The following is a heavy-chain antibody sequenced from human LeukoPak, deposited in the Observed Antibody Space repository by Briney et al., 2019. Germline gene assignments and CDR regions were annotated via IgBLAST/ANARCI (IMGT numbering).Heavy chain of an antibody. CDR2: IYSSDGST. CDR3: ARGRRYYYDSSGYPRWFDP. V-gene: IGHV4-39*07. CDR1: GGSISSGSYY. Sequence: SETLSLTCTVSGGSISSGSYYWGWIRQPPGKGLEWIGSIYSSDGSTYYNPSLKSRVTIPVDTSKNQFSLKLSSVTAADTAVYYCARGRRYYYDSSGYPRWFDPWGQGTLVTVSS. J-gene: IGHJ5*02. D-gene: IGHD3-22*01.